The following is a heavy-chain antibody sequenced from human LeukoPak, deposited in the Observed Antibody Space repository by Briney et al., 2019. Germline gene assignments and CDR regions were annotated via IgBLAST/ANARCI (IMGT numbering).Heavy chain of an antibody. D-gene: IGHD3-22*01. CDR3: ARESSGYFY. V-gene: IGHV3-21*01. CDR1: GFSFSTYS. J-gene: IGHJ4*02. Sequence: PGGSRRLSCAASGFSFSTYSMTSVRQAPGKGLEWVPSISSGSSLIYYADSVKGRFTISRDNAKNSLFLQMNSLRAEDTAVYYCARESSGYFYWGQGTLVTVSS. CDR2: ISSGSSLI.